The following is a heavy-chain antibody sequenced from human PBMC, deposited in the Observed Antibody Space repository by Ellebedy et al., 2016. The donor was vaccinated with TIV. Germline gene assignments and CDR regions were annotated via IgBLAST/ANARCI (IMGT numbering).Heavy chain of an antibody. Sequence: GESLKISCAASGFTFSNYAMHWVRQAPGKGLEWVAVISYDGRNKYYADSVKGRFTISRDYSKNTMYLQMNSLRVEDTAVYSCARSGQYYYDSSGPIDYWGQGTLVTVSS. CDR1: GFTFSNYA. D-gene: IGHD3-22*01. J-gene: IGHJ4*02. CDR2: ISYDGRNK. V-gene: IGHV3-30*04. CDR3: ARSGQYYYDSSGPIDY.